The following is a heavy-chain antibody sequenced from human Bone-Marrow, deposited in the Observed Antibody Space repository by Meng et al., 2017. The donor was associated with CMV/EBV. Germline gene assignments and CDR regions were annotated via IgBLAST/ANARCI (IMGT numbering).Heavy chain of an antibody. V-gene: IGHV3-33*06. Sequence: SCAASGGTCSNYGMHWVRQAPDKGWEWVAVIWYDGSSDYYADSVKGRFTISRDNSKNTLYLQMNSRRAEVTAVYYCAKAPTIALYSSRTTRPKHHCSGMDVWGQGTTVTVSS. CDR2: IWYDGSSD. CDR1: GGTCSNYG. CDR3: AKAPTIALYSSRTTRPKHHCSGMDV. J-gene: IGHJ6*02. D-gene: IGHD6-13*01.